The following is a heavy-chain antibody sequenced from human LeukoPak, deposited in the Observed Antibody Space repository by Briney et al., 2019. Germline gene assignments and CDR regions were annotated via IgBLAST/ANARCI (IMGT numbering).Heavy chain of an antibody. CDR2: ISYDGSNK. Sequence: GGSLRHSCAASGFTFSSYAMHWVRQAPGKGLEWVAVISYDGSNKYYADSVKGRFTISRDNSKNTLYLQMNSLRAEDTAVYYCATDIVVVVAATDYWGQGTLVTVSS. V-gene: IGHV3-30-3*01. CDR1: GFTFSSYA. D-gene: IGHD2-15*01. CDR3: ATDIVVVVAATDY. J-gene: IGHJ4*02.